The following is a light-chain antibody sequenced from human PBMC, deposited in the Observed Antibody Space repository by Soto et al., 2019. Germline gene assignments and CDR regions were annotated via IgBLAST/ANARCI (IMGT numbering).Light chain of an antibody. CDR2: GNN. Sequence: QSVLTQPPSVSGAPGQRVTISCTGSSSNIGAPYDVHWYQQLPGTAPKLLIYGNNNRPSGVPDRFSGSKSGTSASLAITGLQAEDEADYYCQSFYSSLRGGVFGGGTKLTVL. CDR3: QSFYSSLRGGV. CDR1: SSNIGAPYD. V-gene: IGLV1-40*01. J-gene: IGLJ2*01.